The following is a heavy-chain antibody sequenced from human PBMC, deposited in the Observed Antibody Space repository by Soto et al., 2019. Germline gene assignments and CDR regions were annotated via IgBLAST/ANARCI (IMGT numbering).Heavy chain of an antibody. CDR2: ISAGNGNT. V-gene: IGHV1-3*01. D-gene: IGHD2-21*02. CDR3: ARSIVVVTAADY. Sequence: SVKLSCKASGYTFTSYAMHWVRQAPGQRLEWMGWISAGNGNTKYSQKFQGRVTITRDTSASTAYMELSSLRSEDTAVYYCARSIVVVTAADYWGQGTLVTVSS. J-gene: IGHJ4*02. CDR1: GYTFTSYA.